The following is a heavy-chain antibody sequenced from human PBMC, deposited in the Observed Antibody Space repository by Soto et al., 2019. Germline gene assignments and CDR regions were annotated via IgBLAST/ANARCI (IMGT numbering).Heavy chain of an antibody. CDR2: ISYDGSNK. Sequence: GGSLRLSSAASGFTFSSYAMHWVRQAPGKGLEWVAVISYDGSNKYYADSVKGRFTISRDNSKNTLYLQMNSLRAEDTAVYYCARELEDCGGDCYSGYYYGMDVWGQGTTVTV. V-gene: IGHV3-30-3*01. CDR1: GFTFSSYA. D-gene: IGHD2-21*02. J-gene: IGHJ6*02. CDR3: ARELEDCGGDCYSGYYYGMDV.